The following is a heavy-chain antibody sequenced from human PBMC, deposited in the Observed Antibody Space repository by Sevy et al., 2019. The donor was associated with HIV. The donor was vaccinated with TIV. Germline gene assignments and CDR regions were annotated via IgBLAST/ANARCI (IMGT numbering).Heavy chain of an antibody. J-gene: IGHJ4*02. D-gene: IGHD6-19*01. CDR1: GFTFDDFA. CDR3: AKDIGATGIAVVAN. Sequence: GGSLRLSCAASGFTFDDFAMHWVRQVPGKGLEWVSGLNWDSGSVAYADSVKGRFTISRDNAKNALFLHMNSLRAEDTALYYCAKDIGATGIAVVANWGQGIQVTVSS. V-gene: IGHV3-9*01. CDR2: LNWDSGSV.